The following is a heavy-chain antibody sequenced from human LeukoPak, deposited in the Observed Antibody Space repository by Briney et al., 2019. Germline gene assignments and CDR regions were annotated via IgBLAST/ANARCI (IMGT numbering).Heavy chain of an antibody. CDR2: INQDGSQK. V-gene: IGHV3-7*01. CDR3: ARGTPRETGYPTEYYYGMDV. CDR1: GFTFSSYW. J-gene: IGHJ6*02. Sequence: GGSLRLSCAASGFTFSSYWMSWVRQAPGKGLEWVANINQDGSQKYYVDSVKGRFTISRDNTKNSLYLQMNSLRAEDTAVYYCARGTPRETGYPTEYYYGMDVWGQGTTVTVSS. D-gene: IGHD3-9*01.